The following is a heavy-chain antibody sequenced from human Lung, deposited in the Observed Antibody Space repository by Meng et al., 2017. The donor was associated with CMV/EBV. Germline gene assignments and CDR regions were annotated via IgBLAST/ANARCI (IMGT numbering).Heavy chain of an antibody. D-gene: IGHD1-1*01. J-gene: IGHJ4*02. Sequence: QLQLQEAGPGLVSPSETLSLTCSVSGGSISSSTYYWAWIRQPPGKGLEWIGSLYDSGSTYYHPSLKSRVTISVDTSKTYFSLKLRSVTAADTAVYYCARDLEYWGQGTLVTVSS. CDR3: ARDLEY. CDR2: LYDSGST. CDR1: GGSISSSTYY. V-gene: IGHV4-39*07.